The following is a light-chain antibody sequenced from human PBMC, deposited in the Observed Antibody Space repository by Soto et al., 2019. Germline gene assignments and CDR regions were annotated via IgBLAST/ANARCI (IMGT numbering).Light chain of an antibody. CDR3: QQSYSTPVT. Sequence: DIQMTQSPSSLSASVGDRVTITCRASQSISSFVNWYQQKPGKAPTLLIYAASSLQSGVLSRFSGSGAGTNFTVTITSLKPEDFATYYCQQSYSTPVTFGQGTKLEIK. CDR1: QSISSF. V-gene: IGKV1-39*01. J-gene: IGKJ2*01. CDR2: AAS.